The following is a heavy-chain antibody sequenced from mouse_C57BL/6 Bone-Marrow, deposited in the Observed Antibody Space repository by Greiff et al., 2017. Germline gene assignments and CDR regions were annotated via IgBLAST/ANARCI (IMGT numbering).Heavy chain of an antibody. Sequence: QVQLQQPGAELVMPGASVKLSCKASGYTFTSYWMHWVKQRPGQGLEWIGEIDPSDSYTNYNQKFKGKSTLTVDKSSSTAYMQLSSLTSEDSAVYYCARELGPHHFDYWGQSTTLTVSS. CDR1: GYTFTSYW. D-gene: IGHD3-1*01. J-gene: IGHJ2*01. V-gene: IGHV1-69*01. CDR2: IDPSDSYT. CDR3: ARELGPHHFDY.